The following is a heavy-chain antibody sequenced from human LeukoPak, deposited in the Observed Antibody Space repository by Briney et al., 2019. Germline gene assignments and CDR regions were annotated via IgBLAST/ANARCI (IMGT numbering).Heavy chain of an antibody. CDR3: ARRMVRGVITSPFDS. J-gene: IGHJ4*02. Sequence: GESLKISCKGSGYSFTNYWIGWVRQMPEKGLELMGLIYPGDSDTTYSPSFQGQVTISADKSISTAYLQWSSLKASDTAMYYCARRMVRGVITSPFDSWGQGTLVSVSS. CDR1: GYSFTNYW. CDR2: IYPGDSDT. V-gene: IGHV5-51*01. D-gene: IGHD3-10*01.